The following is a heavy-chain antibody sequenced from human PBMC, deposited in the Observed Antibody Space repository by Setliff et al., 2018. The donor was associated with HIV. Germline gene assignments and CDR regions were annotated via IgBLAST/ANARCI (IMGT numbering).Heavy chain of an antibody. CDR2: INAGNGNT. Sequence: ASVKVSCKASGYTFTSYAMHWVRQAPGQRLEWMGWINAGNGNTKYSQKFQGRVTITRDTSASTAYMELSSLTSEDTAVYYCARGGAREYQLLYNYFDPWGQGTLVTVSS. CDR3: ARGGAREYQLLYNYFDP. J-gene: IGHJ5*02. CDR1: GYTFTSYA. V-gene: IGHV1-3*01. D-gene: IGHD2-2*01.